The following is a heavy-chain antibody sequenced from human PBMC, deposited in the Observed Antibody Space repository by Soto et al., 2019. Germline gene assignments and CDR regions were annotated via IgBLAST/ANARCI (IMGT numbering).Heavy chain of an antibody. D-gene: IGHD5-12*01. CDR3: AREGVAPYYYYCIDI. CDR1: GYTFTRSG. Sequence: QVQLVQSGAEVKKPGASVKVSCKASGYTFTRSGISWARQAPGQGPEWMGWISSYNGDTNYAQTFQGRVTMTTDTSTSTSYMELRSLRSDDTAVYYCAREGVAPYYYYCIDIWGQVTPVTVSS. CDR2: ISSYNGDT. V-gene: IGHV1-18*01. J-gene: IGHJ6*02.